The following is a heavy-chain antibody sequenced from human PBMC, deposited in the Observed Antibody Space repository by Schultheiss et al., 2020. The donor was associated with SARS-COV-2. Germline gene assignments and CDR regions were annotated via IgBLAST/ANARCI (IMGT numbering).Heavy chain of an antibody. J-gene: IGHJ4*02. Sequence: SQTLSLTCTVSGGSISSGGYYWSWIRQPPGKGLEWIGYIYYSGSTNYNPSLKSRVTISVDTSKNQFSLKLTSVTAADTAVYYCARVNPSTGGTIDYWGQGTLVTVSS. V-gene: IGHV4-61*08. D-gene: IGHD2-8*02. CDR2: IYYSGST. CDR3: ARVNPSTGGTIDY. CDR1: GGSISSGGYY.